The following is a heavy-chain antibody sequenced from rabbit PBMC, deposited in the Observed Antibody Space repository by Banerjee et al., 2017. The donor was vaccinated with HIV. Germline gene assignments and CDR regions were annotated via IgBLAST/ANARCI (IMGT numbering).Heavy chain of an antibody. J-gene: IGHJ4*01. CDR1: GFSFSGIYW. Sequence: QEQLEESGGDLVKPEGSLTLACTASGFSFSGIYWICWVRQAPGKGLEWIACIYAGSTYYASWAKGRFTISKTSSITVTLQMTSLTAADTATYFCVRDDGGYVGDGLFSLWGPGTLVTVS. CDR3: VRDDGGYVGDGLFSL. D-gene: IGHD4-2*01. CDR2: IYAGST. V-gene: IGHV1S45*01.